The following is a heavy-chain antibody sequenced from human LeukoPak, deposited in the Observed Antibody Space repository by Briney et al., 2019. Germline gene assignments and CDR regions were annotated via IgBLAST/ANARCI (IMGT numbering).Heavy chain of an antibody. J-gene: IGHJ4*02. CDR1: GDSISSSSYY. CDR2: LYQSGSA. V-gene: IGHV4-39*01. D-gene: IGHD3-10*01. Sequence: PSETLSLTCSVSGDSISSSSYYWGWIRQPPGKGLEWIGTLYQSGSADYNPSLESRVSISVDTSKNQFSLKLSSVTAADTALYYCVRRLSGPGSYYINGYFFDYWGQGTLVTVSS. CDR3: VRRLSGPGSYYINGYFFDY.